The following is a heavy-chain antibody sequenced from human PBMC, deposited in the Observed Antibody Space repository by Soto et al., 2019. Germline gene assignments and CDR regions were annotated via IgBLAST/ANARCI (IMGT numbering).Heavy chain of an antibody. CDR2: ISYDGSNK. CDR1: GFTFSSYA. J-gene: IGHJ4*02. CDR3: ARESRGRFEPAAMEIDY. D-gene: IGHD2-2*01. Sequence: QVQLVESGGGVVQPGRSLRLSCAASGFTFSSYAMHWVRQAPGKGLEWVAVISYDGSNKYYADSVKGRFTTSRDNSKNTLYLQMNSLRAEDTAVYYCARESRGRFEPAAMEIDYWGQGTLVTVSS. V-gene: IGHV3-30-3*01.